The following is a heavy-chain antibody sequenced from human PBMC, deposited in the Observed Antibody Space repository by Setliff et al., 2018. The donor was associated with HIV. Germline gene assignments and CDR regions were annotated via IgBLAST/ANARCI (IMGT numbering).Heavy chain of an antibody. CDR3: ARLGYSGSLVGAFDI. J-gene: IGHJ3*02. V-gene: IGHV4-30-4*08. CDR1: GGSISSGDYY. CDR2: IYYSGST. D-gene: IGHD1-26*01. Sequence: PSETLSLTCTVSGGSISSGDYYWSWIRQPPGKGLEWIGYIYYSGSTYYNPSLRSRVTISLDTSKNQFSLKLSSVAAADTAVYYCARLGYSGSLVGAFDIWGKGTMVTVSS.